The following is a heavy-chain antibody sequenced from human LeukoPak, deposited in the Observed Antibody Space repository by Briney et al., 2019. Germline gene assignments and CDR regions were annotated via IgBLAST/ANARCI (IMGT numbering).Heavy chain of an antibody. Sequence: GGSLRLSCAASGFTFSSYAMSWVRQAPGKGLEWVSAISGSGGSTYYAGSVKGRFTISRDNSKNTLYLQMNSLRAEDTAVYYCAKTQVTYYYDSSGYYPTLFDYWGQGTLVTVSS. D-gene: IGHD3-22*01. CDR1: GFTFSSYA. V-gene: IGHV3-23*01. CDR3: AKTQVTYYYDSSGYYPTLFDY. J-gene: IGHJ4*02. CDR2: ISGSGGST.